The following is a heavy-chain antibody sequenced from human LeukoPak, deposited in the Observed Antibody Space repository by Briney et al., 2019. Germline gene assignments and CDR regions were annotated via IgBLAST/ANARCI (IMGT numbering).Heavy chain of an antibody. D-gene: IGHD6-6*01. Sequence: SETLSLTCTVSGGSISSYYWSWIRQPPGKGLEWIGYIHYSGSTNYNPSLKRRVTISVDTSKHQFSLKLSSVTAADTAVYYCARVDPDSSSTLEVFDYWGQGTLVTVSS. CDR2: IHYSGST. J-gene: IGHJ4*02. CDR3: ARVDPDSSSTLEVFDY. V-gene: IGHV4-59*01. CDR1: GGSISSYY.